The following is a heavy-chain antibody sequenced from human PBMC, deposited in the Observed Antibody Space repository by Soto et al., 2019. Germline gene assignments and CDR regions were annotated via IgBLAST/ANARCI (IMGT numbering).Heavy chain of an antibody. CDR2: ISYDGSNK. V-gene: IGHV3-30-3*01. D-gene: IGHD4-4*01. Sequence: QVQLVESGGGVVQPGRSLRLSCAASGFTFSSYAMHWVRQAPGKGLEWVAVISYDGSNKYYADSVKGRFTISRDNSKNXLFLQMNSLIAEDTAVYYCARPLWRDDYNWGYFDLWGRGTLVTVSS. CDR1: GFTFSSYA. J-gene: IGHJ2*01. CDR3: ARPLWRDDYNWGYFDL.